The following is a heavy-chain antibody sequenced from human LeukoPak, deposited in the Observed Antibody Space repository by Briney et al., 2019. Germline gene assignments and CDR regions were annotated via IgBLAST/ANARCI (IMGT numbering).Heavy chain of an antibody. J-gene: IGHJ4*02. CDR1: GFAFSSYC. D-gene: IGHD3-10*01. Sequence: GSLRLSPAPSGFAFSSYCMHSVRQAPRKRLLWVSRINIDGSTPSYADSVKGRSTISRDNAKNTLYLQMNSRRAEDTAVYYCGRGGITMAPDYWGQGTLATVSS. CDR2: INIDGSTP. V-gene: IGHV3-74*01. CDR3: GRGGITMAPDY.